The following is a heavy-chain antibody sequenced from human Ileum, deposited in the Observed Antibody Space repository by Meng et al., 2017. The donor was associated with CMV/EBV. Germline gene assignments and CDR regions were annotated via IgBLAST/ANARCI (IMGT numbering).Heavy chain of an antibody. Sequence: SETLSLTCIVSGGSISSYYWSWIRQPPGKGLEWIGWAHDSGSTNYNPSLKSRVAVSVDPSKNHFSLTLASVTAADTGMYYCARGGASSKYFDSWGQGTLVTVSS. CDR2: AHDSGST. V-gene: IGHV4-59*01. J-gene: IGHJ4*02. CDR1: GGSISSYY. CDR3: ARGGASSKYFDS. D-gene: IGHD4-11*01.